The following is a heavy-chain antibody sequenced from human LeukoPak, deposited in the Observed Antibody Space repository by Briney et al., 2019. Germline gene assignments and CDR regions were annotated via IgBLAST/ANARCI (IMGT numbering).Heavy chain of an antibody. Sequence: NPSETLSLTCTVSGGSISSYYWSWIRQPPGKGLEWIGYINYSGSTNYNPSLKSRVTILVDTSKNQFSLKVTSVTAADTAVYYCARASFGWIDYWGQGTLVTVSS. CDR1: GGSISSYY. D-gene: IGHD3-3*01. V-gene: IGHV4-59*08. J-gene: IGHJ4*02. CDR2: INYSGST. CDR3: ARASFGWIDY.